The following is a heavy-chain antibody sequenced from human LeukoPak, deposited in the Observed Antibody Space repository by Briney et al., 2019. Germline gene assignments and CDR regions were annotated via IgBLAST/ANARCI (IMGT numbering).Heavy chain of an antibody. V-gene: IGHV3-23*01. CDR2: ISGSGVST. J-gene: IGHJ4*02. CDR1: GFTFSNYG. Sequence: GGSLRLSCAASGFTFSNYGMGWVRQAPGKGLEWTSTISGSGVSTYYADSVKGRFTISRDNSKNTLYLQTNSLRAEDTAVYYCAKDPRKPDWNEIDYWGQGTLVTVSS. CDR3: AKDPRKPDWNEIDY. D-gene: IGHD1-1*01.